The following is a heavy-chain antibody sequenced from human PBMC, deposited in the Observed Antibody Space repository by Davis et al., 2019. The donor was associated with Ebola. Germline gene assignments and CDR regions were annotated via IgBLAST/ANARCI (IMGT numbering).Heavy chain of an antibody. V-gene: IGHV4-4*02. Sequence: MPSETLSLTCAVSGDSISSLEWWSWVRQPPGKGLEWIGEIHHSGTTNYNPSLKTRVTISLDTSKNHFSLKLNSVTAADTAVYYCARGRISGWRRLDYWGQGTLVTVSS. CDR1: GDSISSLEW. CDR2: IHHSGTT. CDR3: ARGRISGWRRLDY. D-gene: IGHD6-19*01. J-gene: IGHJ4*02.